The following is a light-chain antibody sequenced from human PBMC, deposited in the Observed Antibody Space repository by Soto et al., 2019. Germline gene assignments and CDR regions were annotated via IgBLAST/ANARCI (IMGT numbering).Light chain of an antibody. CDR3: QQSYSTPRAWT. CDR1: QSISSY. J-gene: IGKJ1*01. CDR2: AAS. Sequence: DIQMTQSPSSLSASVGDGVTITCRASQSISSYLNWYQQKPGKAPKLLIYAASSLQSGVPSRFSGSGSGTDFTLTISSLQPEDFATYYCQQSYSTPRAWTFGQGTKVDIK. V-gene: IGKV1-39*01.